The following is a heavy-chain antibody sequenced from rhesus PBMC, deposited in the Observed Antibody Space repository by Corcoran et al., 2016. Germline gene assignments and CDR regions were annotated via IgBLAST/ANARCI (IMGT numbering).Heavy chain of an antibody. CDR3: ARLDRGD. CDR2: IYGSSGWT. D-gene: IGHD5-12*01. V-gene: IGHV4-76*01. Sequence: QVQLQESGPGLVKPSETLSLTCAVSGGSISGGYDWSWIRQPPGKGREWIGYIYGSSGWTNYNPSLKNRVNISKDTSKNQFSLKLSSGTAADTAVYYCARLDRGDWGQGVLVTVSS. J-gene: IGHJ4*01. CDR1: GGSISGGYD.